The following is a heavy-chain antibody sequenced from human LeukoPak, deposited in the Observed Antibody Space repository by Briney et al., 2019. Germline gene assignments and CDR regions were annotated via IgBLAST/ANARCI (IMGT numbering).Heavy chain of an antibody. CDR1: GFTFSDHY. Sequence: GGSLRLSCAASGFTFSDHYMDWVRQAPGKGLEWVGRTRNKANSYTTEYAASVKGRFTISRDDSKNSLYLQMNSLKTEDTAVYYCARDPQSPSRESWRYFDLWGRGTLVTVSS. J-gene: IGHJ2*01. D-gene: IGHD3-10*01. CDR2: TRNKANSYTT. CDR3: ARDPQSPSRESWRYFDL. V-gene: IGHV3-72*01.